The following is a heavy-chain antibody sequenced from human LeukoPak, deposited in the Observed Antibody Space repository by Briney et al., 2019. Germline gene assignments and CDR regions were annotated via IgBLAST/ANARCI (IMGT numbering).Heavy chain of an antibody. J-gene: IGHJ5*02. CDR1: GFTFSSYS. V-gene: IGHV3-21*01. CDR3: ARDIGAAADWFDP. Sequence: GGSLRLSCAASGFTFSSYSMNWVRQAPGKGLEGVSSISSSSSYIYYADSVKGRFTISRDNAKNSLYLQMTSLRAEDTAVYYCARDIGAAADWFDPWGQGTLVTVSS. CDR2: ISSSSSYI. D-gene: IGHD6-13*01.